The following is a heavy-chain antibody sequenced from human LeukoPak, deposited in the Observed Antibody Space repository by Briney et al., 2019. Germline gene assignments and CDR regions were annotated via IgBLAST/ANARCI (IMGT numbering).Heavy chain of an antibody. CDR2: IYYSGST. CDR3: ARANKWGGSGSYNYYYYMDV. J-gene: IGHJ6*03. Sequence: SQTLSLTCTVSGGSISSGGYYWSWIRQHPGKGLEWIGYIYYSGSTYYNPSLKSRVTIPVDTSKNQFSLKLSSVTAADTAVYYCARANKWGGSGSYNYYYYMDVWGKGTTVTVSS. CDR1: GGSISSGGYY. V-gene: IGHV4-31*03. D-gene: IGHD3-10*01.